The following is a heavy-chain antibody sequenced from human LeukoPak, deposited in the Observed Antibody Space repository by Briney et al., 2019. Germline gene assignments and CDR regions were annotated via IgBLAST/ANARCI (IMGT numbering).Heavy chain of an antibody. CDR2: NYYSGST. Sequence: SETLSLTCTVSGGSISSGGYYWIWIRQPPGKGLEWIGYNYYSGSTNYTPSLKSRITIQVDTSKNQFSLKLSSVTAADTAVYYCARGSSLYARVDLWGRGTLVTVSS. CDR3: ARGSSLYARVDL. CDR1: GGSISSGGYY. J-gene: IGHJ2*01. D-gene: IGHD2-8*01. V-gene: IGHV4-61*08.